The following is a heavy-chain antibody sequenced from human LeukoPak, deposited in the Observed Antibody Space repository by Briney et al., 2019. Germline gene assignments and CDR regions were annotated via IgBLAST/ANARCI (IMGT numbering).Heavy chain of an antibody. V-gene: IGHV4-4*07. D-gene: IGHD4-17*01. J-gene: IGHJ5*02. CDR1: GGSLSSYY. Sequence: SETLSLTCTVSGGSLSSYYWSWIRQPAGKGLEWIGRIYTSGSTNYNPCLKSRVTMSVDTSKNQFSLKLSSVTAADTAVYYCARDFEDLSDYGDYEFRSRFDPWGQGTLVTVSS. CDR2: IYTSGST. CDR3: ARDFEDLSDYGDYEFRSRFDP.